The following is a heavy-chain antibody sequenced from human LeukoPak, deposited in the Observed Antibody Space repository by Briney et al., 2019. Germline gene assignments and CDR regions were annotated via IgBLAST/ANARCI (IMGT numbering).Heavy chain of an antibody. J-gene: IGHJ6*02. D-gene: IGHD6-6*01. V-gene: IGHV3-48*02. CDR2: ISGSSSPI. CDR3: ARDPYSSTWSYGMDV. CDR1: GFTFSSYS. Sequence: GSLRLSCAASGFTFSSYSMNWVRQAPGKGLEWVSYISGSSSPIYYAVSVKGRFTISRDNAKKSLYLQMNSLRDEDTAVYYCARDPYSSTWSYGMDVWGQGTTVTVSS.